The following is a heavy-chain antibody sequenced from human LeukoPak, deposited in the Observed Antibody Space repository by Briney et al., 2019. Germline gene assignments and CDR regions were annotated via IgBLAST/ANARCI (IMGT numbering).Heavy chain of an antibody. CDR2: IYYSGST. CDR1: GGSISSYY. Sequence: SETLSLTCTVSGGSISSYYWSWIRQPPGKGLEWIGYIYYSGSTNYNPSLKSRVTISVDTSKNQFSLKLSSVTAADTAVYYCAVGGRDGYTNCWGQGTLVTVSS. V-gene: IGHV4-59*01. D-gene: IGHD5-24*01. J-gene: IGHJ4*02. CDR3: AVGGRDGYTNC.